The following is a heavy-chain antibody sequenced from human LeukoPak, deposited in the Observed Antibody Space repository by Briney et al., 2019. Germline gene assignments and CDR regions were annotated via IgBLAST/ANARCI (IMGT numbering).Heavy chain of an antibody. D-gene: IGHD6-19*01. CDR3: AKAHSSGWYFDY. Sequence: PGGSLRLSCAASGFTFSDYYMSWIRQAPGKGLEWVSYISSSGNTMYYADSVKGRFTISRDNSKNSLYLQMNSLRTEDTALYYCAKAHSSGWYFDYWGQGTLVTVSS. CDR1: GFTFSDYY. J-gene: IGHJ4*02. CDR2: ISSSGNTM. V-gene: IGHV3-11*01.